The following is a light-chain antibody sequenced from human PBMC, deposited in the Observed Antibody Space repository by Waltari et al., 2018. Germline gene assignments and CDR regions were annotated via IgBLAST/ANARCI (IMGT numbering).Light chain of an antibody. CDR1: ENVNTY. Sequence: DIQMTQSPASLSASVGDRVTITCRASENVNTYLNWYQQKPGQAPKLLIYKASTLQSGVPSRFSGSGSGTDYTFTISSLQSEDVATYYCQHNYGTPFTFGPGTKLDI. J-gene: IGKJ3*01. V-gene: IGKV1-39*01. CDR3: QHNYGTPFT. CDR2: KAS.